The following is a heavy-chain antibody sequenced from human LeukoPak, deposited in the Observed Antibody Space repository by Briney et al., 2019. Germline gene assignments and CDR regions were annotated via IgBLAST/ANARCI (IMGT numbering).Heavy chain of an antibody. J-gene: IGHJ6*02. V-gene: IGHV3-9*01. CDR1: GFTFDDYA. D-gene: IGHD4-17*01. CDR3: AKDVGDPTFLGSYYYGMDV. CDR2: ISWNSGSI. Sequence: PGGSLRLSCAASGFTFDDYAMHWVRQAPGKGLEWVSGISWNSGSIVYADSVKGRFTISRDNAKNSLYLQMNSLRAEDTALYYCAKDVGDPTFLGSYYYGMDVWGQGTTVTVSS.